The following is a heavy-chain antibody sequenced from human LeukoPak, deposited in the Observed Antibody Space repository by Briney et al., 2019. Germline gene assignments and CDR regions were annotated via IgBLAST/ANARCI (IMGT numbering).Heavy chain of an antibody. D-gene: IGHD3-10*01. J-gene: IGHJ4*02. CDR1: GFTFSSYG. CDR3: AKDILLWFGEYAPNFDY. V-gene: IGHV3-30*02. Sequence: PRGSLRLSCAAPGFTFSSYGMHSVRQAPGKGLGWVAFIRYDGSNKYYADSVKGRFTISRDNSKKTLYLQMNSLRAEDTAVYYCAKDILLWFGEYAPNFDYWGQGTLVTVSS. CDR2: IRYDGSNK.